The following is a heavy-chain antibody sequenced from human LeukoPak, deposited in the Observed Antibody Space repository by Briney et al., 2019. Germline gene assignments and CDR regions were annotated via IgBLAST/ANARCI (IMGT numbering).Heavy chain of an antibody. V-gene: IGHV3-30*18. CDR3: AKDTSRVVLRFLEWLTTGFDY. J-gene: IGHJ4*02. D-gene: IGHD3-3*01. CDR2: ISYDGSNK. Sequence: GGSLRLSRAASGFTFSSYGMHWVRQAPGKGLEWVAVISYDGSNKYYADSVKGRFTISRDNSKNTLYLQMNSLRAGDTAVYYCAKDTSRVVLRFLEWLTTGFDYWGQETLVTVSS. CDR1: GFTFSSYG.